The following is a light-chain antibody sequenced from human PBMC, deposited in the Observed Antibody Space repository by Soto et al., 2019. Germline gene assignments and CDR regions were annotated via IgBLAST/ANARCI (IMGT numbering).Light chain of an antibody. CDR1: QSVSSN. V-gene: IGKV3-11*01. CDR2: DAS. J-gene: IGKJ5*01. CDR3: QQRSNWPPIT. Sequence: EIVMTQSPATLSVSPGERATLSCGASQSVSSNLAWYQQKPGQAPRLLIYDASDRATGIPARFSGSGSGTDFTLTISSLEPEDFVVYYCQQRSNWPPITFGQGTRLEI.